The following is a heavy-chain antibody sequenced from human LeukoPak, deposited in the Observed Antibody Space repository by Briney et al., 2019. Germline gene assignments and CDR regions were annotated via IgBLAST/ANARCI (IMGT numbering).Heavy chain of an antibody. D-gene: IGHD5-18*01. Sequence: GGSLRLSCAASGFTFSSYWMSWVRQAPGKGPEWVANIKQDGSEKYYVDSVKGRFTISRDNAKNSRYLQMNSLRAEDTAVYYCARDPGYSYGPYYYYYGMDVWGQGTTVTVSS. CDR2: IKQDGSEK. V-gene: IGHV3-7*01. CDR3: ARDPGYSYGPYYYYYGMDV. J-gene: IGHJ6*02. CDR1: GFTFSSYW.